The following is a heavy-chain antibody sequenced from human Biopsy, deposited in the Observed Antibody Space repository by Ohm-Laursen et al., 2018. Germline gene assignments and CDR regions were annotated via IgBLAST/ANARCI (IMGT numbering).Heavy chain of an antibody. J-gene: IGHJ2*01. D-gene: IGHD3-22*01. CDR3: ARGRGYYSDRTVPGYFDL. CDR1: GDSISSYY. CDR2: VYYTGST. Sequence: PSETLSLTCTVSGDSISSYYWSWIRQPPGKGLEWIGYVYYTGSTDYNPSLQSRVTISVDTSKNHFSLRLRSVTPADTAIYCARGRGYYSDRTVPGYFDLWGRGTLVTVSS. V-gene: IGHV4-59*01.